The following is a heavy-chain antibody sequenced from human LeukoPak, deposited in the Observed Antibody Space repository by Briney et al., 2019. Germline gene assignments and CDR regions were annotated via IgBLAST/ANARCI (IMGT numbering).Heavy chain of an antibody. Sequence: ASVKVSCKATGYTFTDYYMNWVRQAPGQGLEWMGWINPNSGATYSAQKFQGRVTLTRDTSISTVYMEMSRLTSDDTAVYYCARGSLRFDWLCPFDSWGQGALVTVSS. J-gene: IGHJ4*02. D-gene: IGHD3-9*01. V-gene: IGHV1-2*02. CDR3: ARGSLRFDWLCPFDS. CDR2: INPNSGAT. CDR1: GYTFTDYY.